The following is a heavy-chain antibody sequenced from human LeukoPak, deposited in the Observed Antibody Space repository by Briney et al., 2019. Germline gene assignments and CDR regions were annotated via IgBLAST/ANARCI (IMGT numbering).Heavy chain of an antibody. CDR2: IKQDGSEK. CDR1: GFTFSSYW. Sequence: GGSLRLSCAASGFTFSSYWMSWVRQAPGKGLEWVTNIKQDGSEKYFVDSVKGRFTISRDNAQNSLYLQINSLRAEDTAVYYCANQSGDYSHAFDIWGQGTMVTVSS. J-gene: IGHJ3*02. CDR3: ANQSGDYSHAFDI. D-gene: IGHD2-21*02. V-gene: IGHV3-7*05.